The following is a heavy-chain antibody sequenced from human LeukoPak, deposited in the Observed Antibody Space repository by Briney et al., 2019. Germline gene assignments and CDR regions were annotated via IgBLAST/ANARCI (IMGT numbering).Heavy chain of an antibody. CDR3: ANFDGSSQAFHL. D-gene: IGHD6-13*01. J-gene: IGHJ3*01. CDR2: VLYDGSKK. Sequence: GGSLKLSCAASGFTFSNFNMHWVRQAPGKGLEWVAAVLYDGSKKFYSDSVKGRFSIYRDNSNYSLFVQMHSLRPDDTAVYYCANFDGSSQAFHLWGQGTMVTVSS. V-gene: IGHV3-30*18. CDR1: GFTFSNFN.